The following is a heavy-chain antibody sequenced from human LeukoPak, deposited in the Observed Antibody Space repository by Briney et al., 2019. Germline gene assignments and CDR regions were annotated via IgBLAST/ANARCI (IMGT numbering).Heavy chain of an antibody. D-gene: IGHD3-22*01. CDR2: ISAYNGNT. CDR3: ARGGYYDKSGHYHGLFDY. CDR1: GYTFTSYG. V-gene: IGHV1-18*01. Sequence: GASVKVSCKASGYTFTSYGISWVRQAPGQGLEWMGWISAYNGNTNYAQKLQGRVTMTTDTSTSTAYMDLRSLRSDDTAVYYCARGGYYDKSGHYHGLFDYWGQGTLVTVSS. J-gene: IGHJ4*02.